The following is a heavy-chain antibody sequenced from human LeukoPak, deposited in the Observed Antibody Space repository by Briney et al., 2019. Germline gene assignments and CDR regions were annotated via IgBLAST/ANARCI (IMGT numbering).Heavy chain of an antibody. CDR1: GYTFTGYY. V-gene: IGHV1-2*02. CDR3: VRDLMTTQTWDFDY. J-gene: IGHJ4*02. D-gene: IGHD3-16*01. Sequence: ASVKVSCKGSGYTFTGYYMHWVRQAPGRGLEWMAWINPNSGATNYAQRFQGRVTVTRDTSISTAYMELSSLESDDTAMYYCVRDLMTTQTWDFDYWGQGTLVSVSS. CDR2: INPNSGAT.